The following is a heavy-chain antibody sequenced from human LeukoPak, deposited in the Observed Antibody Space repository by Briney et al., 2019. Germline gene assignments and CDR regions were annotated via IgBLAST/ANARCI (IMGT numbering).Heavy chain of an antibody. D-gene: IGHD6-19*01. Sequence: SETLSLTCAVYGGSFSGYYWSWIRQPPGKGLGWMGEINHSGSTNYNPSLKSRVTISVDTSKNQFSLKLSSVTAADTAVYYCARIGYSSGWYRTSEYYYGMDVWGQGTTVTVSS. CDR2: INHSGST. V-gene: IGHV4-34*01. CDR1: GGSFSGYY. J-gene: IGHJ6*02. CDR3: ARIGYSSGWYRTSEYYYGMDV.